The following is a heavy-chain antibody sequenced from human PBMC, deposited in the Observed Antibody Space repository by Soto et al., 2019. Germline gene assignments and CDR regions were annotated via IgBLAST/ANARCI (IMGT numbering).Heavy chain of an antibody. J-gene: IGHJ4*02. Sequence: PSETTSLTCTVSGASVCRGRYYWSWIRQHPGKGLEWIGYISYSGSTTYNPSLKSRVTISVDTSKNQFSLKLSSVTAADTAVYYCARQDSSSSLDYWGQGTLVTVSS. CDR1: GASVCRGRYY. CDR3: ARQDSSSSLDY. D-gene: IGHD6-6*01. CDR2: ISYSGST. V-gene: IGHV4-61*01.